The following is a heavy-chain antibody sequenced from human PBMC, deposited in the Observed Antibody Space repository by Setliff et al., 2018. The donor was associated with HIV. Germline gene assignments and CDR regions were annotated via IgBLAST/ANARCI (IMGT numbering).Heavy chain of an antibody. CDR2: IQYDESNK. CDR1: GFTFSSYG. Sequence: PGGSLRLSCVASGFTFSSYGMHWVRQAPGKGLDWVTFIQYDESNKYYGDSVRGRFTISRDNSKNTLYLQMNSLRSEDTAVYFCAKSFNSGPTNWNIDVWGTGTTVTVSS. V-gene: IGHV3-30*02. CDR3: AKSFNSGPTNWNIDV. D-gene: IGHD1-20*01. J-gene: IGHJ6*03.